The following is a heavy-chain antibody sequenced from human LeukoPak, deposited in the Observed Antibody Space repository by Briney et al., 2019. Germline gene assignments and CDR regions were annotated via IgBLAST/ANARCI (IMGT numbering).Heavy chain of an antibody. V-gene: IGHV3-7*01. CDR1: GFNFSSYW. J-gene: IGHJ6*02. CDR2: IKQDGSEK. Sequence: GGSLRLSCAASGFNFSSYWMSWVRQAPGKGLEWVANIKQDGSEKYYVDSVKGRFTISRDNAKNSLYLQMNSLRAEDTAVYYCARARYYYYGMDVWGQGTTVTVSS. CDR3: ARARYYYYGMDV.